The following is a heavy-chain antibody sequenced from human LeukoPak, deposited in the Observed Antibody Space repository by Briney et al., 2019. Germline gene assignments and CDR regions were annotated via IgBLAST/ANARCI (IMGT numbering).Heavy chain of an antibody. D-gene: IGHD2-15*01. CDR1: GFKFSYYW. Sequence: PGGSLRLSCAASGFKFSYYWMTWVRQAPGKGLEWLANIKECRSEKYYVDSVKGRFTISRDNADNLVYLQMNSLRVEDTAVYYCARGWGEKGRCRGGTCNNPQFDYWGRGILVTVSS. CDR3: ARGWGEKGRCRGGTCNNPQFDY. CDR2: IKECRSEK. J-gene: IGHJ4*02. V-gene: IGHV3-7*01.